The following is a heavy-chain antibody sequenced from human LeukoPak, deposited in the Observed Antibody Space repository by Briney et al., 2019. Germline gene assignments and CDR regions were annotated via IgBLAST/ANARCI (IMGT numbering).Heavy chain of an antibody. V-gene: IGHV1-69*06. Sequence: GASVKVSCKASGGTFSSYAISWVRQDPGQGLEWMGRIIPIFGTANYAQKFQGRVTITADKSTSTAYMELSSLRSEDTAVYYCARGIPAAGTGFDYWGQGTLVTVSS. CDR3: ARGIPAAGTGFDY. J-gene: IGHJ4*02. D-gene: IGHD6-13*01. CDR2: IIPIFGTA. CDR1: GGTFSSYA.